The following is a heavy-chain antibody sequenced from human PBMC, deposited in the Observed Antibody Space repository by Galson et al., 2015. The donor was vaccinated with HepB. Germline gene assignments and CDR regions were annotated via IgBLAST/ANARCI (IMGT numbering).Heavy chain of an antibody. V-gene: IGHV3-30*18. CDR3: AKDGGPPSTVSLYYYGMDV. J-gene: IGHJ6*02. Sequence: SLRLSCAASGFTFSSYGMHWVRQAPGKGLEWVAVISYDGSNKYYADSVKGRFTISRDNSKNTLYLQMNSLRAEDTAVYYCAKDGGPPSTVSLYYYGMDVWGQGTTVTVSS. D-gene: IGHD4-17*01. CDR2: ISYDGSNK. CDR1: GFTFSSYG.